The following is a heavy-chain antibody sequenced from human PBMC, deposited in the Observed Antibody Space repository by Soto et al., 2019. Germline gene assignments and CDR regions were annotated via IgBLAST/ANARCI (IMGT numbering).Heavy chain of an antibody. CDR3: AREAKGYCSGGSCYAHEPNWFDP. CDR1: GYTFTSYG. CDR2: ISAYNGNT. V-gene: IGHV1-18*01. J-gene: IGHJ5*02. Sequence: ASVKVSCKASGYTFTSYGISWVRQAPGQGLEWMGWISAYNGNTNYAQKLQGRVTMTTDTSTSTAYMELRSLRSDDTAVYYCAREAKGYCSGGSCYAHEPNWFDPWGQGTLVTVSS. D-gene: IGHD2-15*01.